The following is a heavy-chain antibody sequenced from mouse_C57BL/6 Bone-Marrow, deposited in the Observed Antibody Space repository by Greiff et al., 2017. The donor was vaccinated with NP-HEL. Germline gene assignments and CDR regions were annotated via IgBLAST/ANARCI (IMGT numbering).Heavy chain of an antibody. J-gene: IGHJ2*01. CDR2: IWSGGST. Sequence: VQGVESGPGLVQPSQSLSITCTVSGFSLTSYGVHWVRQSPGKGLEWLGVIWSGGSTDYNAAFISRLSISKDNSKSQVFFKMNSLQADDTAIYYCARNRDYDYDGYFDYWGQGTTLTVSS. CDR3: ARNRDYDYDGYFDY. CDR1: GFSLTSYG. D-gene: IGHD2-4*01. V-gene: IGHV2-2*01.